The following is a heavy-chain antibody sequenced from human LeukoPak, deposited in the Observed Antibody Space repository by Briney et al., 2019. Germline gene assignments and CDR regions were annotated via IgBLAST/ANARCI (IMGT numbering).Heavy chain of an antibody. CDR1: GFTFSSYG. CDR3: AKDRGDQRYYGMDV. J-gene: IGHJ6*02. V-gene: IGHV3-30*18. Sequence: PGGSLRLSCAASGFTFSSYGMHWVRQAPGKGLEWVAVISYDGSNKYYADSVKGRFTISRDNSKNTLYLQMNSLRAEDTAVYYCAKDRGDQRYYGMDVWGQGTTVTVSS. CDR2: ISYDGSNK. D-gene: IGHD7-27*01.